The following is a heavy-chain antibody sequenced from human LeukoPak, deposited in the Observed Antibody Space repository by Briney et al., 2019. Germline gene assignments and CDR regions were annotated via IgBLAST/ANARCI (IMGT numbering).Heavy chain of an antibody. J-gene: IGHJ4*02. CDR1: GFTFSGSA. Sequence: GGSLRLSCAASGFTFSGSAMSWVRHTPGKGLEWVSIIRGSDGSTYYADSVKGRFTTSRDNPKNTLYLEMNNLRAEDTALYYCAKARYTAGWYTFDYWGQGTQVTVSS. CDR2: IRGSDGST. CDR3: AKARYTAGWYTFDY. V-gene: IGHV3-23*01. D-gene: IGHD6-19*01.